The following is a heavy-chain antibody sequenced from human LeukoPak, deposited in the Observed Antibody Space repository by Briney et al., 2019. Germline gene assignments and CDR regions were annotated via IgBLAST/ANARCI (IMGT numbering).Heavy chain of an antibody. CDR3: AKSRAFAGHPPFDF. CDR1: GFTLTSYG. V-gene: IGHV3-23*01. J-gene: IGHJ4*02. D-gene: IGHD1-26*01. Sequence: GRSLRLSCAASGFTLTSYGMHWVPQAPGKGLEWVSAISGGGGSTYHADSVRGRSTISRDNSKNTLFLQMNSLRADDTALYYCAKSRAFAGHPPFDFWGQGTLVTGSS. CDR2: ISGGGGST.